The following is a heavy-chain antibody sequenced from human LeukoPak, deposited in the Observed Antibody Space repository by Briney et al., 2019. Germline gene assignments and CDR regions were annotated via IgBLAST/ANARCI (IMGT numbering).Heavy chain of an antibody. CDR2: INPNSGGT. CDR3: AREVPAAIVRAKRPHFDP. V-gene: IGHV1-2*02. D-gene: IGHD2-2*02. J-gene: IGHJ5*02. Sequence: ASVKVSCKASGYTFTGYYMHWVRQAPGQGLEWMGWINPNSGGTNYAQKFQGRVTMTRDTSISTAYMELSRLRSDDTAVYYCAREVPAAIVRAKRPHFDPWGQGTLDTVSS. CDR1: GYTFTGYY.